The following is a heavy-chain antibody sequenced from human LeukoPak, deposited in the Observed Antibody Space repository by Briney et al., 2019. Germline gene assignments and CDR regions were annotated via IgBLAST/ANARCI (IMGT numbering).Heavy chain of an antibody. J-gene: IGHJ5*02. CDR1: GFTFSSYA. D-gene: IGHD3-22*01. V-gene: IGHV3-23*01. Sequence: GGSLRLSCAASGFTFSSYAMSWVRQAPGKGLEWVSAISGSGGSTYYADSVKGRFTISRDNSKNTLYLQMNGLRAEDTAVYYCAKVSDDSSGYQLNNWFDPWGQGTLVTVSS. CDR2: ISGSGGST. CDR3: AKVSDDSSGYQLNNWFDP.